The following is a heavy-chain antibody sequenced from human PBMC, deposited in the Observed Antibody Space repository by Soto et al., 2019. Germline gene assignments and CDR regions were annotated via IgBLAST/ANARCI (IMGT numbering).Heavy chain of an antibody. D-gene: IGHD3-22*01. CDR3: ARWYYYDTSRYFDY. CDR2: IIDSGGST. V-gene: IGHV3-23*01. J-gene: IGHJ4*02. CDR1: GFTFSSCA. Sequence: GGSLRLSCAASGFTFSSCAMGGVRQAPGKGLEWVSDIIDSGGSTYYADSVRGRFTISRDSSKNTLYLQMDSLRAEDTAIYYCARWYYYDTSRYFDYWGQGTLVTVSS.